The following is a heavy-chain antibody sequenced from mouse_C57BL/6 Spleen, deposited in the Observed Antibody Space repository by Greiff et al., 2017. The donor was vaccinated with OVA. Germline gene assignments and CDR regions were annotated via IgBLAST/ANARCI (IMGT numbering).Heavy chain of an antibody. CDR1: GFTFSDYG. J-gene: IGHJ4*01. CDR3: ASKENYMDY. CDR2: LSSGSSTI. V-gene: IGHV5-17*01. Sequence: EVHLVESGGGLVKPGGSLKLSCAASGFTFSDYGMHWVRQAPEKGLAWVAYLSSGSSTIYYADTVKGRFTISRDNAKNTLFLQMTSLRSEDTAMYYCASKENYMDYWGQGTSVTVSS. D-gene: IGHD1-3*01.